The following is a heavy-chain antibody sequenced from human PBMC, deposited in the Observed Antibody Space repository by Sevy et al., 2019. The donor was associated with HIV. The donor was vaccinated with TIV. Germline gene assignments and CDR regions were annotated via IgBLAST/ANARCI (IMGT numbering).Heavy chain of an antibody. CDR3: ARGQEFYDQGDYEPTFTPDY. D-gene: IGHD4-17*01. Sequence: GGSLRLSCAASGFSFRSYGMHWVRQAPGKGLEWVALIWFDGSNEYYADSVKGRFTISRDISKNTLYLQMHSLRAEDTAVYFCARGQEFYDQGDYEPTFTPDYWGQGTLVTVSS. CDR2: IWFDGSNE. J-gene: IGHJ4*02. CDR1: GFSFRSYG. V-gene: IGHV3-33*01.